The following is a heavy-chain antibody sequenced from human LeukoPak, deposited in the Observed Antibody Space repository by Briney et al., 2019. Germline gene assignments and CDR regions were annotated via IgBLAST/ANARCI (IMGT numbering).Heavy chain of an antibody. CDR3: ARPGGYYWNDAFDI. D-gene: IGHD3-22*01. J-gene: IGHJ3*02. CDR1: GGPISSSSYY. Sequence: SETLSLTCTVSGGPISSSSYYWGWIRQPPGKGLEWIGSIYYSGSTYYNPSLKSRVTISVDTSKNQFSLKLSSVTAADTAVYYCARPGGYYWNDAFDIWGQGTMVTVSS. CDR2: IYYSGST. V-gene: IGHV4-39*07.